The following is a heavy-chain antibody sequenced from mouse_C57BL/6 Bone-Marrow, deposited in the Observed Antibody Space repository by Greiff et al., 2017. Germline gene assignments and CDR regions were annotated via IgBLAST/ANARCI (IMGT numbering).Heavy chain of an antibody. V-gene: IGHV1-37*01. J-gene: IGHJ4*01. D-gene: IGHD2-14*01. CDR2: INPYNGDT. CDR1: GYTFTDYY. CDR3: ARGRDDSYAMDY. Sequence: EVQLQQSGPVLVKPGASVKMSCKASGYTFTDYYMNWVKQSHGKSLEWIGVINPYNGDTFYNQKFKGKATLTVDKSSSTAHMELLSLTSEAFAVSYCARGRDDSYAMDYWGQGTTDT.